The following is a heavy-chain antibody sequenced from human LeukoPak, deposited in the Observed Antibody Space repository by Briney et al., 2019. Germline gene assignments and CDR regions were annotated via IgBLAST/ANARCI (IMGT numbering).Heavy chain of an antibody. CDR2: INHSGGT. CDR3: ASRDYGLYY. CDR1: GGSFSGYY. D-gene: IGHD4-17*01. V-gene: IGHV4-34*01. J-gene: IGHJ4*02. Sequence: SETLSLTCAVYGGSFSGYYWSWIRQPPGKGLEWIGEINHSGGTNYNPSLKSRVTISVDTSKNQFSLKLSSVTAADTAMYYCASRDYGLYYWGQGTLVTVSS.